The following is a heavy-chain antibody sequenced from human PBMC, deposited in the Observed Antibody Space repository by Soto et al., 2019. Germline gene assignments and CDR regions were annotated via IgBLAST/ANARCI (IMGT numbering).Heavy chain of an antibody. CDR3: ARGRRVAARHNWFDP. D-gene: IGHD6-6*01. Sequence: ASVKVSCKASGYTFTSYDINWVRQATGQGLEWMGWMNPNSDNTGYAQKFQGRVTMTRNTSISTAYMELSSLRSEDTAVYYCARGRRVAARHNWFDPWGQGTLVTVSS. CDR2: MNPNSDNT. J-gene: IGHJ5*02. CDR1: GYTFTSYD. V-gene: IGHV1-8*01.